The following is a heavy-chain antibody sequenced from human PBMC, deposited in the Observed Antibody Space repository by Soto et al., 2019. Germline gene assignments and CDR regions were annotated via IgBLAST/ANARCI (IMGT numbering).Heavy chain of an antibody. CDR2: ISVSSGTI. J-gene: IGHJ3*01. D-gene: IGHD2-2*03. CDR1: GFSLRDYE. V-gene: IGHV3-48*03. CDR3: VRVGYESRGVNDGWDL. Sequence: EEKLVESGGGLQQPGGSLSLSCGASGFSLRDYEMNWIRQAPGKGPEWLSYISVSSGTIYYAESVKGRFTISRDNAENSLHLQLRRLRDEDTAVYYCVRVGYESRGVNDGWDLWSRGTMVTVS.